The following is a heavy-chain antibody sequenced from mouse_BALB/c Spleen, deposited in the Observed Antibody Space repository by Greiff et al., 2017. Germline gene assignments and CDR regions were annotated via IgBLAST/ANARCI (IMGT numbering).Heavy chain of an antibody. CDR1: GFTFSSYA. CDR2: ISSGGST. J-gene: IGHJ3*01. Sequence: EVKLVESGGGLVKPGGSLKLSCAASGFTFSSYAMSWVRQTPEKRLEWVASISSGGSTYYPDSVKGRFTISRDNARNILYLQMSSLRSEDTAMYYCARGRDYYGSSYVFAYWGQGTLVTVSA. CDR3: ARGRDYYGSSYVFAY. D-gene: IGHD1-1*01. V-gene: IGHV5-6-5*01.